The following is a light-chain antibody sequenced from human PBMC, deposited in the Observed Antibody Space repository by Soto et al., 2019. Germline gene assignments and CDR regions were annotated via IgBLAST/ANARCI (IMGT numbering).Light chain of an antibody. CDR2: ANS. V-gene: IGLV1-40*01. CDR1: SSNIGTGYD. CDR3: QSYDSRLSGSV. Sequence: QSVLTQPPSVSGAPGQRVTISCTGSSSNIGTGYDVHWYQHLPGTAPKLLISANSNRPSGVPDRFSGSKSGTSASLAITGLQAEDEADYYCQSYDSRLSGSVFGGGTKLTVL. J-gene: IGLJ2*01.